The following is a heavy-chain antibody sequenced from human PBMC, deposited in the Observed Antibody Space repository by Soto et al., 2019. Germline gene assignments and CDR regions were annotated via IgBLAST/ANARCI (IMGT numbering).Heavy chain of an antibody. V-gene: IGHV4-38-2*01. D-gene: IGHD1-26*01. CDR3: ARVVTVQWELNAFHI. Sequence: SETLSLTCAVSGYSISSGYHGAWIRQPPGKGLGWIGSIYQSGSTYYNPSLKSRVTLPVDTSKNQFSMKLSSVTAADTAVYYCARVVTVQWELNAFHIWGQGTMVTVSS. CDR2: IYQSGST. CDR1: GYSISSGYH. J-gene: IGHJ3*02.